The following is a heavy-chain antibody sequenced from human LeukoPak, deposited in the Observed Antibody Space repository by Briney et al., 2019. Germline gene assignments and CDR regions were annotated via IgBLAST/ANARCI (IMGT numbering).Heavy chain of an antibody. CDR3: ARVTYSGSYWGLDY. Sequence: SETLSLTCAVYGGSFSGYYWSWIRQPPGKGLEWIGEINHSGSTNSNPSLKSRLTISVDTSKNQFSLKLSSVTAADTAVYYCARVTYSGSYWGLDYWGQGTLVTVSS. CDR2: INHSGST. CDR1: GGSFSGYY. V-gene: IGHV4-34*01. J-gene: IGHJ4*02. D-gene: IGHD1-26*01.